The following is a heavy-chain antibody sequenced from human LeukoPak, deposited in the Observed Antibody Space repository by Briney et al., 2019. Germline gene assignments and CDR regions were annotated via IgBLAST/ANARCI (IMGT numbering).Heavy chain of an antibody. CDR3: ARDGVLAVAGPRYYYYYMDV. CDR1: GYTFTGYY. V-gene: IGHV1-46*01. D-gene: IGHD6-19*01. CDR2: INPSGGST. J-gene: IGHJ6*03. Sequence: ASVKVSCKASGYTFTGYYMHWVRQAPGQGLEWMGIINPSGGSTSYAQKFQGRVTMTRDTSMSTVYMELSSLRSEDTAVYYCARDGVLAVAGPRYYYYYMDVWGKGTTVTISS.